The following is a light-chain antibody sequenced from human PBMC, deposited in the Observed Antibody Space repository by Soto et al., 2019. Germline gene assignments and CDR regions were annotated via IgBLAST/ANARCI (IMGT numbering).Light chain of an antibody. Sequence: QSVLTQPPSVSAAPGQGVTISCSGSSSTIGNKYVFWYQQLPGTAPKLLIYDNNKRPSGIPDRFSGSKSGTSATLGITGLQTGDEADYYCGTWDSSLSAGVFGGGTKLTVL. CDR3: GTWDSSLSAGV. CDR1: SSTIGNKY. CDR2: DNN. V-gene: IGLV1-51*01. J-gene: IGLJ3*02.